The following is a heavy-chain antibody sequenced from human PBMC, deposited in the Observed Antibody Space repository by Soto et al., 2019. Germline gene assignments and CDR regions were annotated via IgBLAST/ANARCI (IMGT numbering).Heavy chain of an antibody. D-gene: IGHD3-3*01. V-gene: IGHV3-23*01. CDR1: GFTFSSYA. J-gene: IGHJ4*02. CDR3: AKLPLYDFWSGPYSYYFDY. Sequence: EVQLLESGGGLVQPGGSLRLSCAASGFTFSSYAMSWVRQAPGKGLEWVSAISGSGGSTYYADSVKGRFTISRDNSKNTLYLQMNSLRAEDTAVYYCAKLPLYDFWSGPYSYYFDYWGQGTLVTVSS. CDR2: ISGSGGST.